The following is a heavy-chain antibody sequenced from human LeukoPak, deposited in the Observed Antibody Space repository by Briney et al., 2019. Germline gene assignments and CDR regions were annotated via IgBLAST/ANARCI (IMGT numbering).Heavy chain of an antibody. CDR2: IRSKANNYAT. CDR3: TSPNIARNGDYPDF. V-gene: IGHV3-73*01. Sequence: GGSLRLSCAASGFTLSGSAMHWVRQASGKGLEWVGRIRSKANNYATVYAASVRGRFTISRDDSKNTAYLQMNSLKTEDTAVYFWTSPNIARNGDYPDFLGQGTLVTVSS. CDR1: GFTLSGSA. D-gene: IGHD4-17*01. J-gene: IGHJ4*02.